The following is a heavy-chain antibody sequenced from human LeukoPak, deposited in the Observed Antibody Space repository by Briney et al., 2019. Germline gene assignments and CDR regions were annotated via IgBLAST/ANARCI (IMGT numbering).Heavy chain of an antibody. Sequence: PSETLSLTCAVYGGSFSGYYWSWIRQAPGKGLEWIGEINHKGLEWIGEINRSGSTNYNPSLKSRVTISGDTSKNWLSLRLTSVTAADTAVYYCARVGSSGYLDYWGQGTLVTVSS. CDR3: ARVGSSGYLDY. CDR1: GGSFSGYY. J-gene: IGHJ4*02. D-gene: IGHD3-22*01. V-gene: IGHV4-34*01. CDR2: INRSGST.